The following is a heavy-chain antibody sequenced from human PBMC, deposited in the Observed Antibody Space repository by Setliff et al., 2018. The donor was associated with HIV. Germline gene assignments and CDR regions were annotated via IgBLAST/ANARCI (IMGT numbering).Heavy chain of an antibody. CDR3: AKGSGFHDY. CDR2: ISGGGGSK. V-gene: IGHV3-23*01. J-gene: IGHJ4*02. Sequence: PGGSLRLSCAASGFTFSGFAMTWVRQAPGKGLEWISTISGGGGSKYYADSVKGRFTVSRDNFKDMLYLQTGSLRADDTAVYYCAKGSGFHDYWGQGTRVTVSS. CDR1: GFTFSGFA. D-gene: IGHD6-19*01.